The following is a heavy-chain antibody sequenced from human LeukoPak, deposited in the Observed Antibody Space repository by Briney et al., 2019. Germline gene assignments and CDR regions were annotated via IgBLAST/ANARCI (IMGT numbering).Heavy chain of an antibody. CDR1: GYTFNSYG. CDR2: ISAYNGNT. CDR3: ASGNFTNGVWSKVPEAFDI. V-gene: IGHV1-18*01. D-gene: IGHD2-8*01. Sequence: ASVKVSCKASGYTFNSYGISWVRQAPGQGLEWMGWISAYNGNTNYAQKLQGRGTMTTDTATSTAYMELRSLRSDDTAVYYCASGNFTNGVWSKVPEAFDIWGQGTMVTVSS. J-gene: IGHJ3*02.